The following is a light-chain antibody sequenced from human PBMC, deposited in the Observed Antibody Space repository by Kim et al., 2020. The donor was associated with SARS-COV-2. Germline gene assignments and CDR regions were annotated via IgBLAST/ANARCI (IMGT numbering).Light chain of an antibody. Sequence: QSITIDCTGNSSDIGGHHHVSWYQQHPGKAPKFSIYDVSERPSGVSERFSGSKSGNTASLTISGIQADDEADYYCSSYTSTASLYVCGGGTKVTVL. V-gene: IGLV2-14*04. J-gene: IGLJ1*01. CDR3: SSYTSTASLYV. CDR2: DVS. CDR1: SSDIGGHHH.